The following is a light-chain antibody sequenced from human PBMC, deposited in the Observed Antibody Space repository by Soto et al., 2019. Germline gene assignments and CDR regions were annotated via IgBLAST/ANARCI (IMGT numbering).Light chain of an antibody. Sequence: TQSHSTLSASPGERVSIXWRASQSLSSKSAWYQQKPGEATRLLIYGASSRATGIPDRFSGSGSGTDFPLTISRQEPEDVAVYYCQQYGISGTFGQGTKVDIK. V-gene: IGKV3-20*01. CDR1: QSLSSKS. J-gene: IGKJ1*01. CDR3: QQYGISGT. CDR2: GAS.